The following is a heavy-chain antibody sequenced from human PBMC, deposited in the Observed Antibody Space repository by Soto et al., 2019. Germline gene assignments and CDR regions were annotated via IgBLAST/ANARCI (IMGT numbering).Heavy chain of an antibody. CDR3: ARATEWELLIDY. Sequence: SLRLSCAASGFTFSSYAMHWVRQAPGKGLEWVAVISYDGSNKYYADSVKGRFTISRDNSKNTLYLQMNSLRAEDTAVYYCARATEWELLIDYWGQGTLVTVSS. D-gene: IGHD1-26*01. CDR2: ISYDGSNK. J-gene: IGHJ4*02. CDR1: GFTFSSYA. V-gene: IGHV3-30-3*01.